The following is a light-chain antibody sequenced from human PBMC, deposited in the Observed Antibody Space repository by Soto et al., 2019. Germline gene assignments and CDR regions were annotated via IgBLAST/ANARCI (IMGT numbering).Light chain of an antibody. CDR3: SSFTSAYTFV. J-gene: IGLJ1*01. Sequence: QSALAQPRSVSGSPGQSVTISCTGTSSDVGAYNYVSWYQQHPGKGPKLMIYDVSKWASGVPDRFSGSKSGNTASLTISGLQAEDEADYYCSSFTSAYTFVFGSGTKVTVL. V-gene: IGLV2-11*01. CDR1: SSDVGAYNY. CDR2: DVS.